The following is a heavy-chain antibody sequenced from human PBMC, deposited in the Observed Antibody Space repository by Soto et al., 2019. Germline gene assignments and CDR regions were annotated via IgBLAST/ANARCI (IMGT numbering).Heavy chain of an antibody. CDR3: AKQVHYYASSGYSPGMDA. CDR1: ACTFSSHG. V-gene: IGHV3-30*18. Sequence: XGTLRLSGAAAACTFSSHGLHGVHQAPGKGLEWVAVIPYDGSNKYYADSVKGRFTISRDNSKSALDLQMNSLRAEDTAVYYCAKQVHYYASSGYSPGMDASRQGPTFTVSS. CDR2: IPYDGSNK. J-gene: IGHJ6*02. D-gene: IGHD3-22*01.